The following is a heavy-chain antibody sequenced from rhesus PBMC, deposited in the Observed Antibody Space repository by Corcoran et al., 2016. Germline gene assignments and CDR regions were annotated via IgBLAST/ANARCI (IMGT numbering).Heavy chain of an antibody. V-gene: IGHV3S18*01. CDR2: IRYTGGST. Sequence: EVQRVESGGGLAKPGGSLRSSGSASRFRCSGYYMYWGRQAPGEGLEGVSGIRYTGGSTYYADSVKGRFTISRENAKNTLYLQMDSLRAEDTAVYYCAREVVVSATYLDYWGQGVLVTVSS. CDR3: AREVVVSATYLDY. CDR1: RFRCSGYY. J-gene: IGHJ4*01. D-gene: IGHD2-39*02.